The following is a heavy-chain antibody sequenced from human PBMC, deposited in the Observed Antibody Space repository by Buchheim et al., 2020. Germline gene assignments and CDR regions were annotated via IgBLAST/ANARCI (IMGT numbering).Heavy chain of an antibody. J-gene: IGHJ4*02. V-gene: IGHV4-30-4*01. Sequence: QVQLQESGPGLVKPSQTLSLTCTVSGGSISSGDYYWSWIRQPPGKGLEWVGYIFYIGSTYYNPSLKSRVTISMDTSKNQVSLTLTSVTAADTAVYYCAREEVKNTAMVRVLDYWGQGTL. CDR1: GGSISSGDYY. CDR2: IFYIGST. CDR3: AREEVKNTAMVRVLDY. D-gene: IGHD5-18*01.